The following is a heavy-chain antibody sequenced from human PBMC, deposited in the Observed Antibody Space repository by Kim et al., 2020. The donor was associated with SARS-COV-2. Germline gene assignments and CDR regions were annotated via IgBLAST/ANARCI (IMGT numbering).Heavy chain of an antibody. V-gene: IGHV4-59*08. J-gene: IGHJ4*02. CDR3: ARHPDYFGSGSHFDS. D-gene: IGHD3-10*01. Sequence: NSSVKSRVTISVDTSKNQFSLKLSSVSGADTAVYYCARHPDYFGSGSHFDSWGQGTLVTVSS.